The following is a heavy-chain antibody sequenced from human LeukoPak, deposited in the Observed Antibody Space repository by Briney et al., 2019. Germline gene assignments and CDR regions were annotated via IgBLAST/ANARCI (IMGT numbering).Heavy chain of an antibody. CDR1: GFTVSSNC. J-gene: IGHJ4*02. CDR3: AREPRPANDFWSGYPYYFDC. V-gene: IGHV3-66*03. Sequence: GGSLRLSCAASGFTVSSNCMSWVRQAPGKGLEWVSVIYSSGNTYYADSVKGRFTISRDNSKNTLYLQMNSLRAEDTAVYYCAREPRPANDFWSGYPYYFDCWGQGTLVTVSS. D-gene: IGHD3-3*01. CDR2: IYSSGNT.